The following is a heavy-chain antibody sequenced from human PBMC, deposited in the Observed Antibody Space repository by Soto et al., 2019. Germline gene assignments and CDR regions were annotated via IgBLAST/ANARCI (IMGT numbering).Heavy chain of an antibody. CDR1: GYTFTSYD. D-gene: IGHD6-13*01. J-gene: IGHJ5*02. CDR3: ARERSAAGTGWFDP. CDR2: MNPNSGNT. Sequence: QVQLVQSGAEVKKPGASVKVSCKASGYTFTSYDINWVRQATGQWLEWMGWMNPNSGNTGYAQKFQGRVAMTRNTSISTAYMALSSLRSEDTAVYYCARERSAAGTGWFDPWGQGTLVTVSS. V-gene: IGHV1-8*01.